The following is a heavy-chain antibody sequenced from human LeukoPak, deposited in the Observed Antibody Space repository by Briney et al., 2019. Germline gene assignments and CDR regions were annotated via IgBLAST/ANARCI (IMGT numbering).Heavy chain of an antibody. CDR1: GFTVSNNN. CDR3: ARVVAVAGQRYYFDY. CDR2: IYSDGRT. Sequence: GGSLRLSCAASGFTVSNNNMSWVRQAPGKGLEWVSVIYSDGRTYYANSVKGRFTISRDNSKNTLDLQMNSLRAEDTAIYYCARVVAVAGQRYYFDYWGQGTLVTVSS. J-gene: IGHJ4*02. V-gene: IGHV3-53*01. D-gene: IGHD6-19*01.